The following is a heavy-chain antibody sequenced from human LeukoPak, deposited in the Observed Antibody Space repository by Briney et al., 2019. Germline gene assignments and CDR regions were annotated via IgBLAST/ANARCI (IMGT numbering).Heavy chain of an antibody. D-gene: IGHD3-3*01. CDR3: ARQADFWSNYYDY. V-gene: IGHV4-59*08. J-gene: IGHJ4*02. CDR1: GGSISSYY. CDR2: IYYSGST. Sequence: PSETLSLTCTVSGGSISSYYWSWIRQPQGKGLEWIGYIYYSGSTNYNPSLKSRVTISVDTSKNQFSLKLSSVTAADTAVYYCARQADFWSNYYDYWGQGTLVTVSS.